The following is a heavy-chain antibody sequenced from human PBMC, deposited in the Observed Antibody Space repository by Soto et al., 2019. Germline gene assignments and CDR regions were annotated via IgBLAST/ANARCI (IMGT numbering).Heavy chain of an antibody. D-gene: IGHD3-3*01. CDR1: GFTFSDYA. V-gene: IGHV3-23*01. J-gene: IGHJ5*02. Sequence: EVQLLESGGGLVQPGGSLRLSCAASGFTFSDYAMNWVRQAPDKGLEWVSAISGSGGSTYYADSVKGRFTISRDNSKNTLYLQMNSLRVEDTAVYYCANGRFLEWVLPDNWFDPWGQGTLVIVSS. CDR3: ANGRFLEWVLPDNWFDP. CDR2: ISGSGGST.